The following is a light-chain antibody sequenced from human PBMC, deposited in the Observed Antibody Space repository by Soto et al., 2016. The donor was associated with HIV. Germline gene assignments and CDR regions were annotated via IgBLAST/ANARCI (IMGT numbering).Light chain of an antibody. V-gene: IGKV1-39*01. CDR3: QQSSRTPRT. CDR2: AAS. Sequence: DIQMTQSPSSLSLSIGDRVTITCRASQSISTYLNWYQQKPGRAPKLLISAASSLHSGVPSRFSGRGSGTDFTLTISSLQHDDLATYYCQQSSRTPRTFGQGTKVEIK. J-gene: IGKJ1*01. CDR1: QSISTY.